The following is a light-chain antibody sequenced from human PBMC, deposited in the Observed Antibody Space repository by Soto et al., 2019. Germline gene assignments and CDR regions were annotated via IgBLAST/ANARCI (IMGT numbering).Light chain of an antibody. V-gene: IGLV1-40*01. CDR1: SSNIGAGYD. CDR2: GNS. J-gene: IGLJ1*01. CDR3: SSYMGAVTLEV. Sequence: QSVLTQPPSVSGAPGQRVTISCTGSSSNIGAGYDVHWYQQLPGTAPKLLIYGNSNRPSGVPYRFSGSKSGTSASLAITGLQAEDMADYYCSSYMGAVTLEVFGPGTKLTVL.